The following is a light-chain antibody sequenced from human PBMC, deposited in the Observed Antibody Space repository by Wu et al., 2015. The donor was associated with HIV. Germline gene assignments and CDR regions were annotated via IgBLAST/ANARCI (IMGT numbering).Light chain of an antibody. J-gene: IGKJ1*01. CDR1: QGVSGY. Sequence: ESVLTQSPATLSLSPGERATLSCRASQGVSGYLAWYQQKPGQAPRLLIYAASSRATGIPDRFSGSGSGTDFTLTISRLEPEDFAVYYCQQDGGSPHTFGQGTKVEIK. CDR3: QQDGGSPHT. CDR2: AAS. V-gene: IGKV3-20*01.